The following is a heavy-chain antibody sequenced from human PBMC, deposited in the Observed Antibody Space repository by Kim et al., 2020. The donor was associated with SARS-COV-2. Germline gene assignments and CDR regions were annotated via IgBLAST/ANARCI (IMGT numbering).Heavy chain of an antibody. CDR2: IKSDGSSS. D-gene: IGHD3-10*01. Sequence: GGSLRLSCAASGFTFSSYWLHWVRQAPGKGLVWVSRIKSDGSSSTYADSVKGRFTMSRDNAKNMLYLQMNSLRADDTAVYFCASGTDNSGSGNWRWGQGTLVPVSS. CDR3: ASGTDNSGSGNWR. V-gene: IGHV3-74*03. CDR1: GFTFSSYW. J-gene: IGHJ4*02.